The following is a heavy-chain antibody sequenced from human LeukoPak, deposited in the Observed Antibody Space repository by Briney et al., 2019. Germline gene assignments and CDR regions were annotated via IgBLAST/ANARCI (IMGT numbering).Heavy chain of an antibody. D-gene: IGHD3-22*01. J-gene: IGHJ4*02. V-gene: IGHV1-18*01. Sequence: ASVKLSCKASGYTFTRYGIRWVRQAPGQGLEWMGWISAYNGNTNYAQKLQGRVTMTTDTSTSTAYMELRSLSSDDPAVYYCARDRWSYYDSSGYFPDYWGQGTLVTVSS. CDR1: GYTFTRYG. CDR3: ARDRWSYYDSSGYFPDY. CDR2: ISAYNGNT.